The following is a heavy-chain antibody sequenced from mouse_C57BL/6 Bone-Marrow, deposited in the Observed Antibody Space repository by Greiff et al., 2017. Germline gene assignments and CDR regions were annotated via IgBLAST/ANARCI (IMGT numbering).Heavy chain of an antibody. Sequence: VQLQQSGAELARPGASVKLSCKASGYTFTSYGISWVKQRTGQGLEWIGEIYPRSGNTYYNEKFKCKATLTADKSSSTAYMALRSLTSEASAVYFCARWGYFFFADWGQGTLVTVSA. V-gene: IGHV1-81*01. CDR3: ARWGYFFFAD. D-gene: IGHD3-1*01. J-gene: IGHJ3*01. CDR2: IYPRSGNT. CDR1: GYTFTSYG.